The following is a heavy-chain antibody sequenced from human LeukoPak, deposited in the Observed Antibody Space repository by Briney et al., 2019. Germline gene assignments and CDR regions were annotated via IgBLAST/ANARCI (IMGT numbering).Heavy chain of an antibody. CDR2: INSDGSST. D-gene: IGHD5-18*01. CDR3: ARDKVEDTAMAGLGFDY. V-gene: IGHV3-74*01. J-gene: IGHJ4*02. CDR1: GFTFSSYW. Sequence: GGSLRLSCAASGFTFSSYWMHWVRQAPGKGLVWVSRINSDGSSTSYADSVKGRFTISRDNAKNTLYLQMNSLRAEDTAVYYCARDKVEDTAMAGLGFDYWGQGTLVTVSS.